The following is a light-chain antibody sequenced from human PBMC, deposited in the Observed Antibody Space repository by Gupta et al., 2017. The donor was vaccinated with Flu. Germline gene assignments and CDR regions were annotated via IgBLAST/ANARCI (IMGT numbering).Light chain of an antibody. CDR1: QDISNY. CDR2: DAS. J-gene: IGKJ2*01. V-gene: IGKV1-33*01. Sequence: PSSLSASVGDRVTITCQESQDISNYLNWYQQKPGKAPKLLIYDASNLETGVPSRFSGSGSGTDFTFTISSLQPEDIATYYCQQYDNLPYTFGQGTKLEIK. CDR3: QQYDNLPYT.